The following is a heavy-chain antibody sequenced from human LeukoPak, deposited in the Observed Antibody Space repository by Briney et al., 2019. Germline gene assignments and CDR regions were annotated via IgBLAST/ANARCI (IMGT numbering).Heavy chain of an antibody. J-gene: IGHJ4*02. Sequence: PGGSLRLSCAASGFTFSSYATSWVRQAQGKGLEWVSAISGSGGSTYYADSVKGRFTISRDNSKNTLYLQMNSLRAEDTAVYYCAKRTRYYFDYWGQGTLVAVSS. CDR1: GFTFSSYA. V-gene: IGHV3-23*01. D-gene: IGHD1-7*01. CDR3: AKRTRYYFDY. CDR2: ISGSGGST.